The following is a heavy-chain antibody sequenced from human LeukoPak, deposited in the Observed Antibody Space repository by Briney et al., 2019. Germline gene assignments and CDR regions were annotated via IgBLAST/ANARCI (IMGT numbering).Heavy chain of an antibody. Sequence: GGSLRLSCAASGFTFSSYTMNWVRQAPGKGLEWVSSISSSSKYIYYAESVKGRFTISRDNAKNSLYLQMNSLRAEDTAVYYCARDREYYFDSWGQGTLVTVSS. CDR2: ISSSSKYI. CDR1: GFTFSSYT. V-gene: IGHV3-21*01. J-gene: IGHJ4*02. CDR3: ARDREYYFDS.